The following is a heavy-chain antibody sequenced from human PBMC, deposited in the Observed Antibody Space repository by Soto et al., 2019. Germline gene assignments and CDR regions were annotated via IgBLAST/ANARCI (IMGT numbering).Heavy chain of an antibody. J-gene: IGHJ4*02. CDR1: GFTFSSYA. CDR3: VKGAGRGYYYDSSGYGLFDY. V-gene: IGHV3-64D*06. Sequence: GGSLRLSCSASGFTFSSYAMHWVRQAPGKGLEYVSAISSNGGSTYYADSVKGRFTISRDNSKNTLYLQMSSLRAEDTAVYYCVKGAGRGYYYDSSGYGLFDYWGQGTLVTVSS. CDR2: ISSNGGST. D-gene: IGHD3-22*01.